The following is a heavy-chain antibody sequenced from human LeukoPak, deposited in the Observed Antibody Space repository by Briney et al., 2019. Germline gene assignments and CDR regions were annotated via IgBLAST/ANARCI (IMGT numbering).Heavy chain of an antibody. CDR1: GFTFSSYG. V-gene: IGHV3-33*01. J-gene: IGHJ3*02. CDR2: IWYDGSNK. CDR3: AVEYNSSPYAFDI. Sequence: GGSLRLSCAASGFTFSSYGMHWVRQAPGKGLEWVAVIWYDGSNKYYADSVKGRFTISRDNSKNTLYLQMNSLRVEDTAVYYCAVEYNSSPYAFDIWGQGSKVTVSS. D-gene: IGHD2/OR15-2a*01.